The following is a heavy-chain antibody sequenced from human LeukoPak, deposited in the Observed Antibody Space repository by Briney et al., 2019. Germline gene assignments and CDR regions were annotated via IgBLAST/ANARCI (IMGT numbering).Heavy chain of an antibody. CDR1: GFTFSSYG. V-gene: IGHV3-30*18. CDR2: ISSDGRNK. D-gene: IGHD3-3*01. Sequence: GGSQRLSCVASGFTFSSYGIHWVRQAPGKGLEWVAVISSDGRNKYYADSVKGRFTISRDNSKNTLYLQMNSLRAEDTAVYYCAKHPDFWGGYYYAFDVWGQGTMVTVSS. J-gene: IGHJ3*01. CDR3: AKHPDFWGGYYYAFDV.